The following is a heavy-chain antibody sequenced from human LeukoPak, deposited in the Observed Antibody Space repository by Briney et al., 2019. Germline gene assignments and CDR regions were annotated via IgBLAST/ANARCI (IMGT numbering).Heavy chain of an antibody. CDR2: ISAYNGNT. J-gene: IGHJ6*04. Sequence: GASVKVSCKASGYTFTSYGISWVRQAPGQGLEWMGWISAYNGNTNYAQKLQGSVTMTTDTSTSTAYMELRSLRSDDTAVYYCARDEVRGVPYYYYGMDVWGKGTTVTVSS. V-gene: IGHV1-18*04. CDR1: GYTFTSYG. D-gene: IGHD3-10*01. CDR3: ARDEVRGVPYYYYGMDV.